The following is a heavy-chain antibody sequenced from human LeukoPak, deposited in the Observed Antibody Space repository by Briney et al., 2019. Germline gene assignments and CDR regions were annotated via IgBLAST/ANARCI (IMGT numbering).Heavy chain of an antibody. Sequence: ASVKVSCKASGYTFTDYYMHWVRQAPGQGLEWMGSINPNSGATNYAREFQGRVTMTRDTSITTAYMDLSRLTSDDTAVFYCATSEQWLVLDWFDPWGQGTLVTVSS. V-gene: IGHV1-2*02. D-gene: IGHD6-19*01. CDR2: INPNSGAT. J-gene: IGHJ5*02. CDR1: GYTFTDYY. CDR3: ATSEQWLVLDWFDP.